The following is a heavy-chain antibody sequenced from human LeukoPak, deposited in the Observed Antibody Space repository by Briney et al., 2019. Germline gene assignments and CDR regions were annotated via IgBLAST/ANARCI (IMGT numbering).Heavy chain of an antibody. CDR3: ATSGVLTGYYEGYAFDI. CDR1: GYTFTGYY. V-gene: IGHV1-24*01. D-gene: IGHD3-9*01. CDR2: FDPEDGET. Sequence: GASVKVSCKASGYTFTGYYMHWVRQAPGKGVEWMGGFDPEDGETIYAQKFQGRVTMTEDTSTDTAYMELSSLRSEDTAVYYCATSGVLTGYYEGYAFDIWGQGTMVTVSS. J-gene: IGHJ3*02.